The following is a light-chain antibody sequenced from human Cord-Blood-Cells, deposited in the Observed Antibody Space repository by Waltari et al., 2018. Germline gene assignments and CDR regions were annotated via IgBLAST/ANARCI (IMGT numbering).Light chain of an antibody. Sequence: EIVLTQSPATLSLSPGERATLSCRASQSVNSYLAWYQQKPGQAPRLLIYDASNRATGVPARFSGSGSGTDFTLTISSLEPEDFAVYYGQQRSNWPRTFGQGTKVEIK. CDR1: QSVNSY. J-gene: IGKJ1*01. CDR2: DAS. CDR3: QQRSNWPRT. V-gene: IGKV3-11*01.